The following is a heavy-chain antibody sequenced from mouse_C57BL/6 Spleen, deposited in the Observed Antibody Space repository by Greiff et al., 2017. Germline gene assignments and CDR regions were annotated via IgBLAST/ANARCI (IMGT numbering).Heavy chain of an antibody. CDR2: IRNKTNGYTS. D-gene: IGHD6-1*01. CDR1: GFTFTDYY. CDR3: ARSDSHAMDY. Sequence: EVMLVESGGGLVQPGGSLSLSCAASGFTFTDYYMSWVRQPPGKALEWLGFIRNKTNGYTSEYTASVKGRFTISRDNSQSILYIQMNTLRAEDSATYYCARSDSHAMDYWGQGTSVTVSS. J-gene: IGHJ4*01. V-gene: IGHV7-3*01.